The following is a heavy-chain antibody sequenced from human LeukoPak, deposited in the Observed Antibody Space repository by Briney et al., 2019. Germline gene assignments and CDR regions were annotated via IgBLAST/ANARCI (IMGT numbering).Heavy chain of an antibody. CDR1: GYTFTGYF. CDR2: INPNSGDT. D-gene: IGHD1-1*01. Sequence: ASVKVSCKASGYTFTGYFMHWVRQAPGQGLEWMGWINPNSGDTNYAQKFQGRVTMTRDTSISTAYMELSRLRSDDTAVCYCARKGAIQLFDYWGQGTLVTVSS. J-gene: IGHJ4*02. V-gene: IGHV1-2*02. CDR3: ARKGAIQLFDY.